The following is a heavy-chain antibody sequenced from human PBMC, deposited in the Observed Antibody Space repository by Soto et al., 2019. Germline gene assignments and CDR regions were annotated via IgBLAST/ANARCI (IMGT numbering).Heavy chain of an antibody. CDR1: GYTFTSYG. V-gene: IGHV1-18*01. CDR3: ARDGNIVVVPAAMGRVVGYCYYSTVAA. CDR2: ISAYNGNT. Sequence: QVQLVQSGAEVKKPGASVKVSCKASGYTFTSYGISWVRQAPGQGLEWMGWISAYNGNTNYAQKLQGRVTITTDTPTSRADVERGSVRSGDAAVYYCARDGNIVVVPAAMGRVVGYCYYSTVAAWGKGTPVAVPS. J-gene: IGHJ6*03. D-gene: IGHD2-2*01.